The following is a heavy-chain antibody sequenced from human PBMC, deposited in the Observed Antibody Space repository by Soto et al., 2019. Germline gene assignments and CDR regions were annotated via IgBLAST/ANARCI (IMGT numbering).Heavy chain of an antibody. J-gene: IGHJ4*02. D-gene: IGHD3-22*01. CDR2: IIPMFGTA. V-gene: IGHV1-69*12. Sequence: QVQLVQSGAVVKKPGSSVKVSCKTSGGTFSSYAISWVRQAPGQGLEWMGGIIPMFGTANYAQKFQGRVTITADESTSTAYMELSSLRSEDTAVYYCARSRANYYDSRGYYYSTFDYWGQGTLVTVSS. CDR1: GGTFSSYA. CDR3: ARSRANYYDSRGYYYSTFDY.